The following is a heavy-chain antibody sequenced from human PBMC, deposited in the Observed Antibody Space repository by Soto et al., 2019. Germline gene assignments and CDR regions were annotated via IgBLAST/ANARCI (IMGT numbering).Heavy chain of an antibody. Sequence: PSETLSLTCTVSGGSISSGGYYWSWIRQHPGKGLEWIGYIYYSGSTYYNPSLKSRVTISVDTSKNQFSLKLSSVTAADTAVYYRAREAAGNSGMDYYYYGMDVWGQGTTVTVSS. CDR3: AREAAGNSGMDYYYYGMDV. D-gene: IGHD6-13*01. J-gene: IGHJ6*02. V-gene: IGHV4-31*03. CDR1: GGSISSGGYY. CDR2: IYYSGST.